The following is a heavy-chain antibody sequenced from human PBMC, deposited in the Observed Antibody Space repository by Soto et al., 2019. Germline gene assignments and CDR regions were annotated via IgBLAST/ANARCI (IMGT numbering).Heavy chain of an antibody. V-gene: IGHV4-61*01. J-gene: IGHJ4*02. Sequence: SEPLSLTSTVSGGSLIGRIDCLSGIRQPPAKGLEWIVYTYYSGSTTYNPSLKSRVTISVDTSKNQFSLNLTSVTAADTAMYYCVRDVKFGATWSSGFGYWGQGTPVTVSS. CDR3: VRDVKFGATWSSGFGY. D-gene: IGHD2-8*02. CDR1: GGSLIGRIDC. CDR2: TYYSGST.